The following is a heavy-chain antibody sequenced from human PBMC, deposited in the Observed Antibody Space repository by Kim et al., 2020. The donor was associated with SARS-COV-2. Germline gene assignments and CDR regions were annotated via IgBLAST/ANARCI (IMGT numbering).Heavy chain of an antibody. CDR3: ARLFGGTRPPDY. CDR1: GGSIRSSNYY. D-gene: IGHD3-16*01. Sequence: SETLSLTCTISGGSIRSSNYYWGWIRQPPGKGLEWIGSIYYSGSTYYNPSLKSRVTISVDTSKNQLSLKLSSVTAADTALYYCARLFGGTRPPDYWGQGTLVTVSS. CDR2: IYYSGST. V-gene: IGHV4-39*01. J-gene: IGHJ4*02.